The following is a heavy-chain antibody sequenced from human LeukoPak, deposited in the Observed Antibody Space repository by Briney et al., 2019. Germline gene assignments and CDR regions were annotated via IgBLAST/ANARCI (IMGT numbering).Heavy chain of an antibody. J-gene: IGHJ5*02. Sequence: SETLSLTCTVSGGSISSGGYYWSWIRQHPGKGLEWIGYVYYSGSTYYNPSLKSRVTISVDTSKNQFSLKLSSVTAADTAVYYCAAQDVNWFDPWGQGTLVTVSS. CDR1: GGSISSGGYY. CDR2: VYYSGST. D-gene: IGHD2-15*01. CDR3: AAQDVNWFDP. V-gene: IGHV4-31*03.